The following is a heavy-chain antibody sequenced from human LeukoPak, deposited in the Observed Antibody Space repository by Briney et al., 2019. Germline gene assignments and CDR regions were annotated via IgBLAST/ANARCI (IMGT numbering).Heavy chain of an antibody. J-gene: IGHJ3*02. D-gene: IGHD5-24*01. CDR3: AATRGRWLQYGCPRCDDAFDI. Sequence: SETLSLTCTVSGGSISSYYWSWIRQPPGKGLEWIGYIYYSGSTNYNPSLKSRVTISVDTSKNQFSLKLSSVTAADTAVYYCAATRGRWLQYGCPRCDDAFDIWGQGTMVTVSS. CDR2: IYYSGST. V-gene: IGHV4-59*08. CDR1: GGSISSYY.